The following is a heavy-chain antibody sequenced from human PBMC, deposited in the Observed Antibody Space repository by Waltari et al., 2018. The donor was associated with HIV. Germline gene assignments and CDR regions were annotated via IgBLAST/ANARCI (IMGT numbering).Heavy chain of an antibody. J-gene: IGHJ6*02. CDR1: GYTLTELS. D-gene: IGHD1-26*01. Sequence: QVQLIQSGAEGKKPGASVKVSCKVFGYTLTELSIHLVRQAPGKGLEWMGGFDPEDDETIYAQKFQGRVTMTEDTPTGSAYMELSSRTSEDTAVYYCATGGGTTSIQLYDLDVWGQGTTVTVSS. V-gene: IGHV1-24*01. CDR2: FDPEDDET. CDR3: ATGGGTTSIQLYDLDV.